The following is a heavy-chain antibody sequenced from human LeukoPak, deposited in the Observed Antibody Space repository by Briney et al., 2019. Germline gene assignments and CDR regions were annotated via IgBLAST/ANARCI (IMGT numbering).Heavy chain of an antibody. CDR1: GYTFTSYD. V-gene: IGHV1-8*01. CDR3: ARGRSSSWANWFDP. CDR2: MNPNSGNT. Sequence: GASVKVYCKASGYTFTSYDINWVRQATGQGLEWMGWMNPNSGNTGYAQKFQGRVTMTRNTSISTAYMELSSLRSEDTAVYYCARGRSSSWANWFDPWGQGTLVTVSS. D-gene: IGHD6-13*01. J-gene: IGHJ5*02.